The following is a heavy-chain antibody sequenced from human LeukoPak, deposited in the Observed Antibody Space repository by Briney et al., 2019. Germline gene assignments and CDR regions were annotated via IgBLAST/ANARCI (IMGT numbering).Heavy chain of an antibody. V-gene: IGHV3-21*01. CDR1: GFIFSRYS. Sequence: GGSLRLSCAASGFIFSRYSMNWVRQAPGKGLEWVSSISSSSSFIYYADSVKGRFTISRDNAKNSLYLQMNSLSAEDTAVYYCARDPPLGYCSSSSCPHLDYWGQGTLVTVSS. D-gene: IGHD2-2*01. J-gene: IGHJ4*02. CDR3: ARDPPLGYCSSSSCPHLDY. CDR2: ISSSSSFI.